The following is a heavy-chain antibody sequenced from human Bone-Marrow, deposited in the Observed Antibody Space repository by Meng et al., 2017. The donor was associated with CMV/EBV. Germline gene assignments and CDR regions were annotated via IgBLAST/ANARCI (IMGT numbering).Heavy chain of an antibody. D-gene: IGHD6-13*01. CDR3: AYQAAGKGWADY. CDR1: GYTFTSYG. Sequence: ASVKVSCKASGYTFTSYGISWVRQAPGQGLEWMGWISAYNGNTNYAQKLQGKVTMTTDTSTSTAYMELRSLRSDDTAVYYCAYQAAGKGWADYWGQGTRVTVSS. V-gene: IGHV1-18*01. J-gene: IGHJ4*02. CDR2: ISAYNGNT.